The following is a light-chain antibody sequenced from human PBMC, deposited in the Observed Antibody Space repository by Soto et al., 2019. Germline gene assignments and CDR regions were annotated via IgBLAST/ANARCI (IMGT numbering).Light chain of an antibody. V-gene: IGLV2-8*01. CDR2: EVS. Sequence: QSVLTQPPSASGSPGQSVTISCSGTSSDVGGYNYVSWYQQYPGKAPRLMIYEVSKRPSGVPDRFSGSKSGNTASLTVSGLQAEDEADYYCSSYAGSNNLVFGGGTKL. J-gene: IGLJ2*01. CDR3: SSYAGSNNLV. CDR1: SSDVGGYNY.